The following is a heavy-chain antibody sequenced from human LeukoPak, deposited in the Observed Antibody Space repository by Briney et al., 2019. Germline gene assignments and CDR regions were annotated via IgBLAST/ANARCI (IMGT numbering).Heavy chain of an antibody. D-gene: IGHD2-15*01. CDR1: GGSISSGGYY. V-gene: IGHV4-31*03. CDR3: AREHVVVVAPGKYYYYGMDV. Sequence: TSETLSLTCTVSGGSISSGGYYWSWIRQHPGKGLEWIGYIYYSGSTYYNPSLKSRVTISVDTSKNQFSLKLSSVTAADTAVYYCAREHVVVVAPGKYYYYGMDVWGQGTTVTVS. CDR2: IYYSGST. J-gene: IGHJ6*02.